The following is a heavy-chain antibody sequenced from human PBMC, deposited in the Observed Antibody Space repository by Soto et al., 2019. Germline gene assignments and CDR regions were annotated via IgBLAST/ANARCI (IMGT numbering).Heavy chain of an antibody. D-gene: IGHD1-26*01. CDR1: GGSISPYY. Sequence: PSETLSLTCTVSGGSISPYYWSWIRQPPGKGLEWVGYIYYGGSTDYSPSLKSRVTISVDTSKNQFSLELSSVTAADSAIYYCARQSGGYYYYGMDVWGQGTTVTVSS. CDR3: ARQSGGYYYYGMDV. V-gene: IGHV4-59*08. CDR2: IYYGGST. J-gene: IGHJ6*02.